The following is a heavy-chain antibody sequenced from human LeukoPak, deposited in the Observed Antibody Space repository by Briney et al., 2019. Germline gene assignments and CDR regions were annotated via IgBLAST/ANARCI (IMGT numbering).Heavy chain of an antibody. V-gene: IGHV3-48*04. CDR3: ARANMVRGVINY. CDR2: FSSSSNTI. J-gene: IGHJ4*02. Sequence: PGGSLRLSCAASGFTFSSYSINWVRQAPGKGLEWVSYFSSSSNTIYYADSVKGRFSISRDNAKNSLYLQMNSLRAEDTAVYYCARANMVRGVINYWGQGTLVTVSS. D-gene: IGHD3-10*01. CDR1: GFTFSSYS.